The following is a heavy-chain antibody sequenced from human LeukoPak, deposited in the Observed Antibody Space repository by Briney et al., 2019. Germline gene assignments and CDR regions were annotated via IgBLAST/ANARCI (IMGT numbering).Heavy chain of an antibody. V-gene: IGHV3-74*03. Sequence: PGGSLRLACAASGFTFSIYWMHWVRQVPGKGLVWVSRIKSDGSSIMYADSVRGRFTISRDNAMNTLYLQMNGLRAEDTAVYYCAREMGLWFGELLMRRGAFDIWGQGTMVTVSS. CDR3: AREMGLWFGELLMRRGAFDI. D-gene: IGHD3-10*01. CDR2: IKSDGSSI. CDR1: GFTFSIYW. J-gene: IGHJ3*02.